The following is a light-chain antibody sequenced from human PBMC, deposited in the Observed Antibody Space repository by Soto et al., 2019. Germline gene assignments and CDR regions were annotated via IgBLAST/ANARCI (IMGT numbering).Light chain of an antibody. J-gene: IGLJ1*01. CDR2: DVT. CDR1: SNDVGGYNF. V-gene: IGLV2-14*03. CDR3: TSYSSSSTPYV. Sequence: QSALTQPASVSGSPGQSITISCTGTSNDVGGYNFVSWYQQHTGKAPKLMIYDVTDRPSGVSNRFSASKSGNTASLTISGLQAEDEADYYCTSYSSSSTPYVFGTGTKLNVL.